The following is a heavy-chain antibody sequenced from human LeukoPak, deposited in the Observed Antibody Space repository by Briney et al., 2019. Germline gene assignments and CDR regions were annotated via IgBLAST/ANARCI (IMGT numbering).Heavy chain of an antibody. CDR1: GGSISSYY. D-gene: IGHD3-22*01. CDR3: ARIYDTSGYHGDY. Sequence: SETLSLTCTVSGGSISSYYWSWIRQPAGKGLEWIRRTDARGNTHYNPSLKRRLTMSVAASKDHCPLNRSSVSAADAAVYYCARIYDTSGYHGDYWGQGTLVTVSS. V-gene: IGHV4-4*07. J-gene: IGHJ4*02. CDR2: TDARGNT.